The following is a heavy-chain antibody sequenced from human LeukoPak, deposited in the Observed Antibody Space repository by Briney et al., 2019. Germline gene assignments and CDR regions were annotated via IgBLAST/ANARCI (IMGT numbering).Heavy chain of an antibody. CDR3: ARGTVKAAPDY. J-gene: IGHJ4*02. Sequence: SETLSLTCTVSGGSISSYYWSWIRQPPGKGLECIGYIYYSGSTNYNPSLKSRVTISVDTSKNQFSLKLSSVTAADTAVYYCARGTVKAAPDYWGQGTLVTVSS. D-gene: IGHD2-2*01. V-gene: IGHV4-59*01. CDR2: IYYSGST. CDR1: GGSISSYY.